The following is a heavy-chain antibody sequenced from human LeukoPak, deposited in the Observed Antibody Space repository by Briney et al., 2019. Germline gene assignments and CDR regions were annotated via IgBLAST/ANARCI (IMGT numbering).Heavy chain of an antibody. CDR2: ISSSGSII. D-gene: IGHD3-10*01. J-gene: IGHJ4*02. Sequence: PGGSLRLSCAASGFTFSDYYMSWIRQAPGKGLEWVSYISSSGSIIYYADSVKGRFTISRDNAKNSLYLQMNSLRAEDTAVYYCARDGDYYGSGSYYNEVYYFDYWGQGTLVTVSS. V-gene: IGHV3-11*04. CDR1: GFTFSDYY. CDR3: ARDGDYYGSGSYYNEVYYFDY.